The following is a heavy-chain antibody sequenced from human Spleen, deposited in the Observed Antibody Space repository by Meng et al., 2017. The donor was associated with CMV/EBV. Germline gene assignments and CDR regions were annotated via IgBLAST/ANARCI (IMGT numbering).Heavy chain of an antibody. CDR1: GGSFSGYY. D-gene: IGHD2-2*01. V-gene: IGHV4-34*01. Sequence: QVQVQESGPGVLKASETLSFTCAVYGGSFSGYYWSWIRQPPGKGLEWIGEINHSGSTNYNPSLKSRVTISVDTSKNQFSLKLSSVTAADTAVYYCARDRGVPAAPDYWGQGTLVTVSS. J-gene: IGHJ4*02. CDR3: ARDRGVPAAPDY. CDR2: INHSGST.